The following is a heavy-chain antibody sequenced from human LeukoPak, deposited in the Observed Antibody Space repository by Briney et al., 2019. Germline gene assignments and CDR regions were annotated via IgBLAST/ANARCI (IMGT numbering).Heavy chain of an antibody. D-gene: IGHD3-10*01. Sequence: SVKVSCKASGGTFSSYAISWVRQAPGQGLEWMGRIIPILGIANYAQKFQGRVTITADKSTSTAYMELSSLRPEDTAVYYCARVRGYYGSGSYYNEGHLNYWGQGTLVTVSS. CDR3: ARVRGYYGSGSYYNEGHLNY. J-gene: IGHJ4*02. CDR2: IIPILGIA. CDR1: GGTFSSYA. V-gene: IGHV1-69*04.